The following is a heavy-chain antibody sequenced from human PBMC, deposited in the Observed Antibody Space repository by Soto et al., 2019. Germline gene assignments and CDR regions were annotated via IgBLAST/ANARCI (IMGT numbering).Heavy chain of an antibody. J-gene: IGHJ4*02. Sequence: EVQLVESGGGLVQPGGSLRLSCAASGFTFGSYDMHWVRQPTGKGLEWVSAIGSAGDTYYPGSVKGRFTISRENAKNSLYRQLNSVRAEDTAVYYCARGVYSYGGGLCDYWGQGTLVTVSS. CDR1: GFTFGSYD. CDR3: ARGVYSYGGGLCDY. V-gene: IGHV3-13*01. D-gene: IGHD5-18*01. CDR2: IGSAGDT.